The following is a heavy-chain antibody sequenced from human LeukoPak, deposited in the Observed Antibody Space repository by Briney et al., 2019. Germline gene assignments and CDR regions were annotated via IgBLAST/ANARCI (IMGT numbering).Heavy chain of an antibody. CDR1: GFTFDDYG. Sequence: GGSLRLSCAASGFTFDDYGMSWARQAPGKGLEWVSGINWDGGSTGYADSVKGRFTISRDNAKNSLYLQMNSLRAEDTALYYCARDGDDILTGYYPFDYWGQGTLVTVSS. D-gene: IGHD3-9*01. J-gene: IGHJ4*02. CDR2: INWDGGST. CDR3: ARDGDDILTGYYPFDY. V-gene: IGHV3-20*04.